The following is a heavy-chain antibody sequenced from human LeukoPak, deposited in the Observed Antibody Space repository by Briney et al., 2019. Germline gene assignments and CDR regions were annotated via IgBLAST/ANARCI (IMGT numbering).Heavy chain of an antibody. CDR2: IYPGDSDT. CDR3: ARLTYYGSGSYFSPSAFDI. J-gene: IGHJ3*02. D-gene: IGHD3-10*01. V-gene: IGHV5-51*01. Sequence: GESLKISCKGSGYSFTSYWIGWVRHMPGKGLECMGIIYPGDSDTRYSPSFQGQVTISADKSISTAYLQWSSLKASDTAIYYCARLTYYGSGSYFSPSAFDIWGQGTMVTVSS. CDR1: GYSFTSYW.